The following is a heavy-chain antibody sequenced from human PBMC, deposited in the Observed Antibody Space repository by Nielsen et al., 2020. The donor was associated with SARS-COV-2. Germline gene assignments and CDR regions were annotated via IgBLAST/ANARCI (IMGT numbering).Heavy chain of an antibody. V-gene: IGHV3-23*03. Sequence: GESLKISCAASGFSFGDYAMTWVRQAPGKGPEWVSVINRDGSRTSYADSVKGRFTISRDNSLNTVFLQMAHLRAEDTAVYYCAKDPPLPGTLVADAFDVWGQGTMVTVSS. CDR2: INRDGSRT. J-gene: IGHJ3*01. D-gene: IGHD2-8*02. CDR3: AKDPPLPGTLVADAFDV. CDR1: GFSFGDYA.